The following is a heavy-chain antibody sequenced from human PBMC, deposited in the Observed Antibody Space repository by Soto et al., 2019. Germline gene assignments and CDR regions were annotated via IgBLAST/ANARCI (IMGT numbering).Heavy chain of an antibody. CDR2: ISAHNGNT. Sequence: QVHLVQSGAEVKKPGASVKVSCKASGYTFTSYGITWVRQAPGQGLEWMGWISAHNGNTDYAQKLQGKVNVTRDTSTSTAYMEPRGLRSDDTAVYYCARGRYGDYWGQGALVTVSS. CDR1: GYTFTSYG. D-gene: IGHD1-1*01. V-gene: IGHV1-18*01. J-gene: IGHJ4*02. CDR3: ARGRYGDY.